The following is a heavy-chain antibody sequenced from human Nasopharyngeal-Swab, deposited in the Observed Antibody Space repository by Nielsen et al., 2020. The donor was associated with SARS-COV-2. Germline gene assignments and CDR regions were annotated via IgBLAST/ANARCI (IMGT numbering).Heavy chain of an antibody. CDR1: GGSFSGYY. J-gene: IGHJ6*02. V-gene: IGHV4-34*01. Sequence: GSLRLSCAVYGGSFSGYYWSWIRQPPGKGLEWIGEINHSGSTNYNPSLKSRVTISVDTSKNQFSLKLSSVTAADTAVYYCARGQSDKQLVLYYYYGMDVWGQGTMVTVSS. D-gene: IGHD6-6*01. CDR2: INHSGST. CDR3: ARGQSDKQLVLYYYYGMDV.